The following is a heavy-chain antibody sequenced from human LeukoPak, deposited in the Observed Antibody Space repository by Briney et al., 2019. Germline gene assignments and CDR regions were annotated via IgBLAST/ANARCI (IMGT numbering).Heavy chain of an antibody. J-gene: IGHJ4*02. D-gene: IGHD3-22*01. Sequence: SETLSLTCTVSGGSTSSDYWSWIRQPAGKGLEWIGRIYPSGSTNYKSSLKSRVTMSIDTSKNQFSLKLSSVTAADPAVYYCARETGLGGYHDYWGQGTLVTVSS. CDR3: ARETGLGGYHDY. CDR2: IYPSGST. V-gene: IGHV4-4*07. CDR1: GGSTSSDY.